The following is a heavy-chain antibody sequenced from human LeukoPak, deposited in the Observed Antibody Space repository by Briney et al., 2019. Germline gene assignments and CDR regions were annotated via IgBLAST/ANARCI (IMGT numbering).Heavy chain of an antibody. CDR3: ARSSGMLVRGVIRDNWFDP. D-gene: IGHD3-10*01. Sequence: GASVKVSCKASGYTFTSYGISWVRQAPGQGLEWMGRIIPILGIANYAQKFQGRVTITADKSTSTAYMELSSLRSEDTAVYYCARSSGMLVRGVIRDNWFDPWGQGTLVTVSS. V-gene: IGHV1-69*04. CDR2: IIPILGIA. J-gene: IGHJ5*02. CDR1: GYTFTSYG.